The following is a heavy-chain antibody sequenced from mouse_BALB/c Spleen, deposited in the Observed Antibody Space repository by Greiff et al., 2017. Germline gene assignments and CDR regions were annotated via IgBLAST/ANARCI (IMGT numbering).Heavy chain of an antibody. J-gene: IGHJ2*01. Sequence: QVHVKQSGAELARPGASVKLSCKASGYTFTDYYINWVKQRTGQGLEWIGEIYPGSGNTYYNEKFKGKATLTADKSSSTAYMQLSSLTSEDSAVYFCARGRSDDYGFDYWGQGTTLTVSS. CDR3: ARGRSDDYGFDY. CDR2: IYPGSGNT. CDR1: GYTFTDYY. D-gene: IGHD2-4*01. V-gene: IGHV1-77*01.